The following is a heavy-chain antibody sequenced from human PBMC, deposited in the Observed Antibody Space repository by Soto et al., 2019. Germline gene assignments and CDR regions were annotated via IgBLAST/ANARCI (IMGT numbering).Heavy chain of an antibody. V-gene: IGHV3-21*01. Sequence: EVQLVESGGGLVKPGGSLRLSCAASGFTFSSYSMNWVRQAPGKGLEWVSSISSSSSYIYYADSVKGRFTISRDNAKNSLYLQMNSLRAEDTAVYYCARAGIAVAGTWGYFDYWAREPWSPSPQ. CDR2: ISSSSSYI. D-gene: IGHD6-19*01. CDR3: ARAGIAVAGTWGYFDY. J-gene: IGHJ4*02. CDR1: GFTFSSYS.